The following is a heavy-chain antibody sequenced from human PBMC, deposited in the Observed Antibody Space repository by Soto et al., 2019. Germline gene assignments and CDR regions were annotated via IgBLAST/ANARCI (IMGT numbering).Heavy chain of an antibody. CDR3: ARGRIQLWYPFDY. V-gene: IGHV4-59*01. J-gene: IGHJ4*02. CDR1: GGSSADFK. CDR2: IYYSGST. D-gene: IGHD5-18*01. Sequence: LQPPSLTPSVVGGSSADFKRRRLRHPPGKGREWIVYIYYSGSTNYNPSLKSRVTISVDTSKNQFTLKLSSVTAADTAVYYCARGRIQLWYPFDYWGQGTLVTVSS.